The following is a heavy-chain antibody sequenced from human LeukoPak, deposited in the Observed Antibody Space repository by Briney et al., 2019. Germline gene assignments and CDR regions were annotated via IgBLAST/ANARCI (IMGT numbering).Heavy chain of an antibody. CDR2: IKQDESEK. CDR3: ARGTMFPYYFDY. J-gene: IGHJ4*02. D-gene: IGHD3-10*02. Sequence: GGSLRLSCVASGFTFSSYWMSWVRQAPGKGLEWVANIKQDESEKYYVDSVKGRFTISRDNAKNSLYLQMNSLRAEDTAVYYCARGTMFPYYFDYWGQGTLVTVSS. CDR1: GFTFSSYW. V-gene: IGHV3-7*01.